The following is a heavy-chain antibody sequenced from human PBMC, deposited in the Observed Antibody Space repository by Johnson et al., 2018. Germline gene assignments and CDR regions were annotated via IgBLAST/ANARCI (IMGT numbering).Heavy chain of an antibody. D-gene: IGHD2-21*02. Sequence: VQLVQSGGGLVMPGGSLRLSCAASGFTCSNYSMNWVRQAPGKGLEWVSSISSRRRYIYYADSLKGRFTISRDNAKNSLYLQMNSLGAEDTAVYYCARVGAFCGGDCYSAEYFQQWGQGTVVTVSS. CDR3: ARVGAFCGGDCYSAEYFQQ. V-gene: IGHV3-21*01. CDR2: ISSRRRYI. CDR1: GFTCSNYS. J-gene: IGHJ1*01.